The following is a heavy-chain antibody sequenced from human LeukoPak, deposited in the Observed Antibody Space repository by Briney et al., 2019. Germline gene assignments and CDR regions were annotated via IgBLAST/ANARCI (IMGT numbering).Heavy chain of an antibody. CDR1: GFTFSSYW. Sequence: GGSLRLSCAASGFTFSSYWMSWVRQAPGKGLEWVANIKPDGSEKHYVDSVKGRLTIARGNAKNSLFLQMNSLRAEDTAVYYCARGDYYGSGSYYHDAFDIWGQGTMVTVSS. CDR3: ARGDYYGSGSYYHDAFDI. J-gene: IGHJ3*02. D-gene: IGHD3-10*01. V-gene: IGHV3-7*03. CDR2: IKPDGSEK.